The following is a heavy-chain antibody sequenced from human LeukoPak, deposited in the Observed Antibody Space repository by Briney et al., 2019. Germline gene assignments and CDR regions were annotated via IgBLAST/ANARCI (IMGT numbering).Heavy chain of an antibody. V-gene: IGHV1-69*05. CDR1: GGTFSSYA. J-gene: IGHJ4*02. Sequence: SVKVSCKASGGTFSSYAISWVRQAPGQGLEWMGGIIPIFGTANYAQKFQGRVTITTDESTSTAYMELSSLRSEDTAVYYCARDRAHTAMAPVDWGQGTLVTVSS. CDR2: IIPIFGTA. CDR3: ARDRAHTAMAPVD. D-gene: IGHD5-18*01.